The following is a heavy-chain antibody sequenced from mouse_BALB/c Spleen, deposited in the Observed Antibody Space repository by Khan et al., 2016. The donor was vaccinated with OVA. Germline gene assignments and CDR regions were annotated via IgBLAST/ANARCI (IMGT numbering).Heavy chain of an antibody. Sequence: VELVESGPGLVQPSQSLSITCTVSGFSLTRYGVHWVRQSPGKGLEWLGVIWSGGSTDYNAAFISRLSISKDNSKSQVFFKMSSLQANDTAIYYCARNYYYDEGLAYWGQGTLVTVSA. CDR2: IWSGGST. CDR1: GFSLTRYG. D-gene: IGHD2-4*01. J-gene: IGHJ3*01. V-gene: IGHV2-2*02. CDR3: ARNYYYDEGLAY.